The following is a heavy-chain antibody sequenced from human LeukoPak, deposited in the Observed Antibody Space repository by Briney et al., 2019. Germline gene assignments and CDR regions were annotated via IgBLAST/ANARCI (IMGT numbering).Heavy chain of an antibody. D-gene: IGHD3-10*01. J-gene: IGHJ4*02. CDR2: IKTKTDGETT. CDR1: GFTFSSAW. Sequence: GGSLRLSCAASGFTFSSAWMTWVRQAPGKGLEWVGRIKTKTDGETTDYAAPVQGRFTISRDDSRNTLYLQMNSLKTDDTAVYYCASRQLGDSRTKWGQGTLVTVPS. V-gene: IGHV3-15*01. CDR3: ASRQLGDSRTK.